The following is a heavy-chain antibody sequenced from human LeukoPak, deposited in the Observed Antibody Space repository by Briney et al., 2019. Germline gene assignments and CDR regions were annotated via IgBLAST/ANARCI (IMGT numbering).Heavy chain of an antibody. V-gene: IGHV1-18*01. D-gene: IGHD5-12*01. CDR1: GYTFTSYG. Sequence: ASVTVSCTASGYTFTSYGINWVRQAPGQGLEWMGWISAYNGNTNYAQKLQGRVTMTTDTSTSTAYMELRSLRSDDTAAYYCARDDALVATGSFDYWGQGTLVTVSS. J-gene: IGHJ4*02. CDR3: ARDDALVATGSFDY. CDR2: ISAYNGNT.